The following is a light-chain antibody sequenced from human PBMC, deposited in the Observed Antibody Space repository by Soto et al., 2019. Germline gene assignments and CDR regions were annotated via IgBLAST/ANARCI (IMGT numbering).Light chain of an antibody. V-gene: IGLV2-14*01. Sequence: QSALTQPASVSGSPGQSITISCTGTSSDVGGYDYVSWYQQHPGKVPKLMIHDVSSRPSGVSNRFSGSKSGNTASLTISGLQAEDEADYYCSSYASSSTLVFGGGTKVTVL. CDR2: DVS. CDR1: SSDVGGYDY. CDR3: SSYASSSTLV. J-gene: IGLJ2*01.